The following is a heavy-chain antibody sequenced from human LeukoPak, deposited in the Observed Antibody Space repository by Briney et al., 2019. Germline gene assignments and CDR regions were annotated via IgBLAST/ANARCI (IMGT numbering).Heavy chain of an antibody. J-gene: IGHJ4*02. CDR2: MIPIFGTA. CDR1: GGTFSSYA. Sequence: ASVKVSCKASGGTFSSYAISWVRQAPGQGLEWMGGMIPIFGTANYAQKFQGRVTITADESTSTAYMELSSLRSEDTAVYYCARDRAVVPAAGFFDYWGQGTLVTVSS. D-gene: IGHD2-2*01. V-gene: IGHV1-69*13. CDR3: ARDRAVVPAAGFFDY.